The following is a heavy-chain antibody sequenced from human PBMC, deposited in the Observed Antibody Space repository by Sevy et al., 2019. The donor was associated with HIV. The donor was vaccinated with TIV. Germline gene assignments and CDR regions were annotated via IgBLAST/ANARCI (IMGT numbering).Heavy chain of an antibody. V-gene: IGHV3-30*02. CDR3: AKNTAAVGVGGFDY. CDR1: GLSFSDYG. Sequence: GGSLRLSCTASGLSFSDYGMHWVRQAPGKGLEWVAFIWYDGSDRYCADSVKGRFTISRDNSKNILYLQMSSLRLEDTALYYCAKNTAAVGVGGFDYWGQGTLVTVSS. CDR2: IWYDGSDR. J-gene: IGHJ4*02. D-gene: IGHD6-13*01.